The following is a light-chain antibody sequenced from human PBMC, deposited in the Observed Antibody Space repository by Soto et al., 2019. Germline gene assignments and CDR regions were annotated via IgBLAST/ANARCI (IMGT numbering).Light chain of an antibody. CDR2: GAS. Sequence: EIVLVQSPGTLSLSPGERATLSCRASQSLAGNYLAWYQQKPGQAPRLLIDGASTRATGTPDRFSGSGSGTDFTLTISRLEPEDFAVYYCQQYGTSAPLTFGGGTRWRS. V-gene: IGKV3-20*01. CDR3: QQYGTSAPLT. CDR1: QSLAGNY. J-gene: IGKJ4*01.